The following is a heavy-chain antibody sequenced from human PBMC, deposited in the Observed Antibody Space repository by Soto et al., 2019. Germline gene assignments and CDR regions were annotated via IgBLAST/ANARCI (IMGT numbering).Heavy chain of an antibody. CDR1: GYTFTSYA. V-gene: IGHV1-3*01. CDR3: ARGYYYDSSGAYYFDY. D-gene: IGHD3-22*01. CDR2: INAGNGNT. Sequence: QVQLVQSGAEVKKPGASVKVSCKASGYTFTSYAMHWVRQAPGQRLEWMGWINAGNGNTKYSQKFQDRVTITRDTSASTAYMELSSLRSEDTAVYYCARGYYYDSSGAYYFDYWGQGTLVTVSS. J-gene: IGHJ4*02.